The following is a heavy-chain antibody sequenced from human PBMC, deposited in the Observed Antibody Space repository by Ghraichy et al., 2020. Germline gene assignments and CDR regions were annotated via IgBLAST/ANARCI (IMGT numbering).Heavy chain of an antibody. CDR1: GFTFSSYG. CDR3: ARSPFAYGDRSDY. D-gene: IGHD4-17*01. CDR2: IWYDGSNK. J-gene: IGHJ4*02. V-gene: IGHV3-33*01. Sequence: LSLTCAASGFTFSSYGMHWVRQAPGKGLEWVAVIWYDGSNKYYADSVKGRFTISRDNSKNTLYLQMNSLRAEDTAVYYCARSPFAYGDRSDYWGQGTLVTVSS.